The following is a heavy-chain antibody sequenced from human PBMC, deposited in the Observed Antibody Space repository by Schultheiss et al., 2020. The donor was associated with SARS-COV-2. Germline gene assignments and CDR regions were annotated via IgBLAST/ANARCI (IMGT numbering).Heavy chain of an antibody. CDR1: GYTFTGYY. J-gene: IGHJ3*02. CDR2: ISAYNGNT. CDR3: ARGGWGHHDAFDI. V-gene: IGHV1-8*02. Sequence: ASVKVSCKASGYTFTGYYMHWVRQAPGQGLEWMGWISAYNGNTNYAQKLQGRVTMTRNTSISTAYMELSSLRSEDTAVYYCARGGWGHHDAFDIWGQGTMVTVSS. D-gene: IGHD6-19*01.